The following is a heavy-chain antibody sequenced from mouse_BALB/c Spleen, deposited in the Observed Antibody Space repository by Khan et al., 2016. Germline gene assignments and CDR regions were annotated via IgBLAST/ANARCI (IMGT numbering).Heavy chain of an antibody. J-gene: IGHJ4*01. CDR2: ISSGGSYT. V-gene: IGHV5-9-3*01. D-gene: IGHD1-1*01. CDR3: VSLTTVVAWDYVMDY. Sequence: EVELVESGGGLVKPGGSLKLSCAASGFTFSSYAMSWVRQTPEKRLEWVATISSGGSYTYYPDSVKGRFTISRDNAKNTLYLQMSSLRSEDTAMYCCVSLTTVVAWDYVMDYWGQGTSVTVSS. CDR1: GFTFSSYA.